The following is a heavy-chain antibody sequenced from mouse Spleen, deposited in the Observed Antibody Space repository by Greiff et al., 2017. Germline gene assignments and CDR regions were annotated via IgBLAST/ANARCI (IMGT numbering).Heavy chain of an antibody. Sequence: QVQLQQSGAELAKPGASVKMSCKASGYTFTSYWMHWVKQRPGQGLEWIGYINPSTGYTEYNQKFKDKATLTADKSSSTAYMQLSSLTSEDSAVYYCASSYGTWYFDVWGAGTTVTVSS. CDR2: INPSTGYT. V-gene: IGHV1-7*01. CDR1: GYTFTSYW. J-gene: IGHJ1*01. D-gene: IGHD1-2*01. CDR3: ASSYGTWYFDV.